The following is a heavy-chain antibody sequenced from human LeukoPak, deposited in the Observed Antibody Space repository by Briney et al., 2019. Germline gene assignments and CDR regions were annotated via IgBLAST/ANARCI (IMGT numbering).Heavy chain of an antibody. V-gene: IGHV3-15*01. Sequence: PGGSLRLSCAASGFTFSNAWMSWVRQAPGKGLEWVGRIKSKTDGGTTDCAAPVKGRFTISRDNAKNSLYLQMNSLRAEDTAVYYCARAHNWKYGSFDFWGQGTLVTVSS. CDR1: GFTFSNAW. J-gene: IGHJ4*02. CDR3: ARAHNWKYGSFDF. D-gene: IGHD1-7*01. CDR2: IKSKTDGGTT.